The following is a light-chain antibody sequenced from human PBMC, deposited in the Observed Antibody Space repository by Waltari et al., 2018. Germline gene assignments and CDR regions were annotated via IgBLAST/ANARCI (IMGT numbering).Light chain of an antibody. CDR2: VNSDGSH. Sequence: QLVLTQSPSASASLGASVKLTCTLSSGHSSNVIAWLPQQPEKGPRYLMRVNSDGSHSRGDEIPDRFSGSSSGAERYLTISNLQSEDEADYYCQTGGHDTWVFSGGTKLTVL. J-gene: IGLJ3*02. CDR1: SGHSSNV. CDR3: QTGGHDTWV. V-gene: IGLV4-69*01.